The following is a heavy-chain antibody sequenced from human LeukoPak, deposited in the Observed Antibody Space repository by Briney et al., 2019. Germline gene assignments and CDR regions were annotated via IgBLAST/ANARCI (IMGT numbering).Heavy chain of an antibody. V-gene: IGHV3-30-3*01. D-gene: IGHD6-19*01. CDR1: GFTFSSYA. CDR3: AKDTSVGAVALGY. CDR2: ISYDGSNK. J-gene: IGHJ4*02. Sequence: GGSLRLSCAASGFTFSSYAMHWVRQAPGKGLEWVAVISYDGSNKYYADSVKGRFTISRDNAKNSLYLQMNSLRAEDTALYYCAKDTSVGAVALGYWGQGTLVTVSS.